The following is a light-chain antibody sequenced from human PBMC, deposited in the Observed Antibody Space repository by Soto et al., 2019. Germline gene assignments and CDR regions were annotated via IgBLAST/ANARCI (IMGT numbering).Light chain of an antibody. CDR2: FAS. CDR3: QQYDEWPRT. Sequence: VMTLPPATLSVSPGERAALSCRASKSVSSNLAWYQQKPGQPPRLLIYFASTRATGVPARFTAGGSGTEFTLTISRVQSDDLAVYYCQQYDEWPRTFGQGTKVDNK. V-gene: IGKV3-15*01. J-gene: IGKJ1*01. CDR1: KSVSSN.